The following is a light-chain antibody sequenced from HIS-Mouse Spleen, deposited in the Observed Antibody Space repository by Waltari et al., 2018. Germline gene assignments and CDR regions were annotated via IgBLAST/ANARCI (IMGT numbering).Light chain of an antibody. J-gene: IGLJ2*01. CDR3: YSAADNSGV. Sequence: SYELTQPSSVSVSPGQTARITCSGDVLAKKYARWFQQKPGQAPVLVIYKASERPPGIPERFSGSSSGTTVTLTISGAQVEDEADYYCYSAADNSGVFGGGTKLTVL. CDR2: KAS. CDR1: VLAKKY. V-gene: IGLV3-27*01.